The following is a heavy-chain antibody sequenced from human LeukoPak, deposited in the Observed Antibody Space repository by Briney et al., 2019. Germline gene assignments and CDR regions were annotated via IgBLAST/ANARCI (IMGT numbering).Heavy chain of an antibody. D-gene: IGHD5-12*01. CDR2: INHSGNT. Sequence: SETLSLTCAVYGGSFGGYYWGWIGQPPGKGLKWIGEINHSGNTKYNPSLKSRVTISVDTSKNQFSLKLNSVTAADTAVYYCASRGGYRFRFTDYYYYYMDVWGNGTTVTVSS. CDR3: ASRGGYRFRFTDYYYYYMDV. J-gene: IGHJ6*03. V-gene: IGHV4-34*01. CDR1: GGSFGGYY.